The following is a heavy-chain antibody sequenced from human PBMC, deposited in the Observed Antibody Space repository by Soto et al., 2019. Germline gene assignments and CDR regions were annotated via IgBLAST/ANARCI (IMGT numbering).Heavy chain of an antibody. CDR2: INHSGST. CDR1: GGSFSGYY. J-gene: IGHJ5*02. CDR3: ARERGLLLWFGELSWFDP. Sequence: QVQLQQWGAGLLKPSETLSLTSAVYGGSFSGYYWSWIRQPPGKGLEWIGEINHSGSTNYNPSLKSRVTISVDTSKNQFSLKLSSVTAADTAVYYCARERGLLLWFGELSWFDPWGQGTLVTVSS. D-gene: IGHD3-10*01. V-gene: IGHV4-34*01.